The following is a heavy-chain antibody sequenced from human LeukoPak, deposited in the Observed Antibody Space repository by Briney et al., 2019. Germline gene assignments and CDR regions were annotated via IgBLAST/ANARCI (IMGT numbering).Heavy chain of an antibody. CDR2: IIPIFGTA. D-gene: IGHD3-10*01. Sequence: SVKVSCKASGGTFSGYAISWVRQAPGQGLEWMGGIIPIFGTANYAQKFQGRVTITADESTSTAYMELSSLRSEDTAVYYCARSPPIHYGSGSYPHYWGQGTLVTVSS. CDR1: GGTFSGYA. CDR3: ARSPPIHYGSGSYPHY. J-gene: IGHJ4*02. V-gene: IGHV1-69*01.